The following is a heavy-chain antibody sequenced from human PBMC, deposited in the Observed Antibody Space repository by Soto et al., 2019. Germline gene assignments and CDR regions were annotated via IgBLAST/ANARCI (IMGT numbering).Heavy chain of an antibody. J-gene: IGHJ4*01. CDR2: IIPLFGTA. Sequence: QVQLEQSGAEVKQPGSSVRVSCKTSGGTFSTYAINWVRQAPGQGLEWMGAIIPLFGTADYSQKFQGRVTITADESTRTAYMKRSSLRSDDTAVYFCASPKGTYRSSYYYFDFWGHGNQVTVSS. D-gene: IGHD6-13*01. V-gene: IGHV1-69*01. CDR1: GGTFSTYA. CDR3: ASPKGTYRSSYYYFDF.